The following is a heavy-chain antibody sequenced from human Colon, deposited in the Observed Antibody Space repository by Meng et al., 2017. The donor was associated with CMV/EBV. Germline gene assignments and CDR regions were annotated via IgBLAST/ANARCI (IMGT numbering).Heavy chain of an antibody. Sequence: GESLKISCKGSGYSFTGRWIAWVRQTPGKGLEWMGIIYPADSDTRYSPSFQGHVTISADKSISTAYLQWSSLKASDTAMYYCARGGLADFDYWGQGALVTVSS. CDR3: ARGGLADFDY. V-gene: IGHV5-51*01. D-gene: IGHD3-16*01. J-gene: IGHJ4*02. CDR2: IYPADSDT. CDR1: GYSFTGRW.